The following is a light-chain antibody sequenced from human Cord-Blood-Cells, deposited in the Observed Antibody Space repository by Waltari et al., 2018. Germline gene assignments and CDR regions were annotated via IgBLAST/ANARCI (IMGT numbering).Light chain of an antibody. CDR2: DAS. CDR3: QQYDNLSIFT. J-gene: IGKJ3*01. V-gene: IGKV1-33*01. CDR1: QDISNY. Sequence: DIQMTQSPSSLSASVGDRVTITCQASQDISNYLNWYQQKPGKAHKLLIYDASNLETGVPSRFSGSGSGTDFTFTISSLQPEDIATYYCQQYDNLSIFTFGPGTKVDIK.